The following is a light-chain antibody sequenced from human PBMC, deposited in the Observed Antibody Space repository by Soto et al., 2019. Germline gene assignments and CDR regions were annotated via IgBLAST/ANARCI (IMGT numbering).Light chain of an antibody. CDR1: SSDVGSYNF. Sequence: QSVLTQPASVSGSPGQSITISCTGTSSDVGSYNFVSWYQQLPGKAPKLMIYEVSNRPSGVSNRFSGSKSGNTASLTISGFQAEDEADYYCSSYTTSSNYVFGGGTRSPS. J-gene: IGLJ1*01. CDR3: SSYTTSSNYV. V-gene: IGLV2-14*01. CDR2: EVS.